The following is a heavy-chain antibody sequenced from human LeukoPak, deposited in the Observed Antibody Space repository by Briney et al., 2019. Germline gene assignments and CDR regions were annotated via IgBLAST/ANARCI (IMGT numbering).Heavy chain of an antibody. CDR3: ARDRRREGVHAFDV. V-gene: IGHV4-59*11. J-gene: IGHJ3*01. Sequence: PETLSLTCSLSARSITTHYWSWLRHPPEKGREWIGYVHHTDSPNINPSLKSGVTISLATSKNQSTLKLPSVTAADGAVYYCARDRRREGVHAFDVWDRGTTVTVSS. D-gene: IGHD1-14*01. CDR1: ARSITTHY. CDR2: VHHTDSP.